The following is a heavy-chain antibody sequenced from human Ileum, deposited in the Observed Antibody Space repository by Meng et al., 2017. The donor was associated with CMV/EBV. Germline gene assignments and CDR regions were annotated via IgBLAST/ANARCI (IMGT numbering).Heavy chain of an antibody. CDR1: GFPFSNYW. CDR3: ARGGATNSGDYSVAFY. Sequence: SGFPFSNYWMHWVRQVPGQGPEWVSRINGDAGTTNYVDSVKGRFTISRDNGKNTLYLQMDSLRVEDTAVYYCARGGATNSGDYSVAFYWGQGVLVTVSS. V-gene: IGHV3-74*01. J-gene: IGHJ4*01. CDR2: INGDAGTT. D-gene: IGHD3-22*01.